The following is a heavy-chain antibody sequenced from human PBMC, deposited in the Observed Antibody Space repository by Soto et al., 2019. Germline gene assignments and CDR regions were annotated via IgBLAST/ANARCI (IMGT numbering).Heavy chain of an antibody. V-gene: IGHV4-39*01. CDR1: GGSISSSSYY. J-gene: IGHJ6*03. Sequence: SETLSLTCTVSGGSISSSSYYWGWIRQPPGKGLEWIGSIYYSGSTYYNPSLKSRVTISVDTSKNQFSLKLSSVTAADTAVYYCARLTGYYYYYYMDVWGKGTKVTVSS. CDR2: IYYSGST. CDR3: ARLTGYYYYYYMDV.